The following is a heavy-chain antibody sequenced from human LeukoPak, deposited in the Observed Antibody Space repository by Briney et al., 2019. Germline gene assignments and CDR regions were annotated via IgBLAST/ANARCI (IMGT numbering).Heavy chain of an antibody. Sequence: GESLKCSCKGSGYDFTSYWTGWVRQMPGQGLEWMGIIYPGAADTKYSPSFQSQVTISADKSINTACLQWSGLKASDTAMFYCARQLGNAYYASYFYYWGQGTLVPVSS. CDR1: GYDFTSYW. D-gene: IGHD3-16*01. J-gene: IGHJ4*02. CDR2: IYPGAADT. CDR3: ARQLGNAYYASYFYY. V-gene: IGHV5-51*01.